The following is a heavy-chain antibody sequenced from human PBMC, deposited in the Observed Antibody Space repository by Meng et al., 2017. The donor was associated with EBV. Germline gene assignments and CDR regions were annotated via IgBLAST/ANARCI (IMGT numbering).Heavy chain of an antibody. V-gene: IGHV3-21*02. CDR2: ISSNSIDI. D-gene: IGHD2-8*01. Sequence: VQLAGAVGGVVQPGCSLRFSFAASGFTLRSYSMNWVRLAPGKGLEWVSSISSNSIDIYYADLVKGRFTISRDNAKNSLFLQMNSLRAEDTAVYYCARDRTSNRFDYWGQGTLVTVSS. CDR3: ARDRTSNRFDY. CDR1: GFTLRSYS. J-gene: IGHJ4*02.